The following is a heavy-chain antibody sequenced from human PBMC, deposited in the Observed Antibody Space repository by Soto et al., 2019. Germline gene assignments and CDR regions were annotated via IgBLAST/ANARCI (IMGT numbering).Heavy chain of an antibody. CDR3: ARHPGQLWFGELLGYYYYYMDV. CDR2: IYYSGST. J-gene: IGHJ6*03. Sequence: VKPSETLSLTCTVSGGSISSSSYYWGWIRQPPGKGLEWIGSIYYSGSTYYNPSLKSRVTISVDTSKNQFSLKLSSVTAADTAVYYCARHPGQLWFGELLGYYYYYMDVWGKGTTVTVSS. D-gene: IGHD3-10*01. V-gene: IGHV4-39*01. CDR1: GGSISSSSYY.